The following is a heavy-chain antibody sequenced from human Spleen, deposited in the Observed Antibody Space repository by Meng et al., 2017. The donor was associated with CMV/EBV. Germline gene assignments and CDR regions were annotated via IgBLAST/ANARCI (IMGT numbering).Heavy chain of an antibody. J-gene: IGHJ4*02. CDR1: GYTFTAYY. D-gene: IGHD5-18*01. Sequence: ASVKVSCKASGYTFTAYYIHWVRQAPGQGLEWMGWISPNSGGTKYVQKFQGRVTMTWDTSLSTAYMELSSLRSDDTAVYYCARNVDTAMVYNPPNHDDYWGQGTLVTVSS. CDR2: ISPNSGGT. V-gene: IGHV1-2*02. CDR3: ARNVDTAMVYNPPNHDDY.